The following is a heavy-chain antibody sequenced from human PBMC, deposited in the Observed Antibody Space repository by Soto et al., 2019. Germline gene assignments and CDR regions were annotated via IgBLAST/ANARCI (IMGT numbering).Heavy chain of an antibody. CDR3: AKDHGGSGSYYQDY. V-gene: IGHV3-30*18. D-gene: IGHD3-10*01. Sequence: GGSLRLSCAASGFTFSSYGMHWVRQAPGKGLEWVAVISYDGSNKHYADSVKGRFTISRDNSKNTLYLQMNSLRAEDTAVYYCAKDHGGSGSYYQDYWGQGTLVTVSS. J-gene: IGHJ4*02. CDR1: GFTFSSYG. CDR2: ISYDGSNK.